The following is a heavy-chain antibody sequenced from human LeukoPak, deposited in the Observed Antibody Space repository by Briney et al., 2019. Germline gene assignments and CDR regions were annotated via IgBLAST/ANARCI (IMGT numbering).Heavy chain of an antibody. V-gene: IGHV3-30*04. Sequence: GGSLRLSCAASGFTFSSYAMHWVRQAPGKGLERVAVISYDGSNKYYADSVKGRFTISRDNSKNTLYLQMNSLRAEDTAVYYCARASIDYDFWSGYYYFDYWGQGTLVTVSS. CDR3: ARASIDYDFWSGYYYFDY. CDR1: GFTFSSYA. CDR2: ISYDGSNK. D-gene: IGHD3-3*01. J-gene: IGHJ4*02.